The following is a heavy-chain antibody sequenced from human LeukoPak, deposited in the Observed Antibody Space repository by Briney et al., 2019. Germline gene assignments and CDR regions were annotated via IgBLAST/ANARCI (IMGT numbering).Heavy chain of an antibody. D-gene: IGHD3-3*01. CDR2: ISDRGGNT. J-gene: IGHJ4*02. CDR1: GFTFSSYA. V-gene: IGHV3-23*01. Sequence: GGSLRLSCAASGFTFSSYAMGWVRQAPGKGLEWVSTISDRGGNTYYADSVKGRFTISRDNSKNTLYLQMNSLRAEDTAVYYCAKGYYDFWSGYVDYWGQGTLVTVSS. CDR3: AKGYYDFWSGYVDY.